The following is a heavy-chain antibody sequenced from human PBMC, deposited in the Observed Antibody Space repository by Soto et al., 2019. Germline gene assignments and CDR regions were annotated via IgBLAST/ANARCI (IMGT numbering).Heavy chain of an antibody. Sequence: QVQLVESGGGVVQPGRSLRLSCAASGFTFSSYGMHWVRQAPGKGLEWVAVISYDGSNKYYADSVKGRFTISRDNSKNTLYLQMNCLRAEDTAVYYCARVREPHPNYGMDVWGQGTTVTVSS. CDR1: GFTFSSYG. CDR3: ARVREPHPNYGMDV. V-gene: IGHV3-30*03. J-gene: IGHJ6*02. CDR2: ISYDGSNK.